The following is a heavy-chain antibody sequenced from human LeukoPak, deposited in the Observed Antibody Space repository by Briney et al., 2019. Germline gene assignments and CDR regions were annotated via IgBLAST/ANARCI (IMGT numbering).Heavy chain of an antibody. CDR3: ARDRAMVVGPSWYYDY. CDR1: GFTFSSYG. V-gene: IGHV3-33*01. J-gene: IGHJ4*02. D-gene: IGHD5-18*01. CDR2: IGYDGSNK. Sequence: PGRSLRLSCAASGFTFSSYGMHWVRQAPGKGLEWVSLIGYDGSNKYYADSVKGRFTISRDNSKNTLNLQMNSLRAEDTALYYCARDRAMVVGPSWYYDYWGQGTLVTVSS.